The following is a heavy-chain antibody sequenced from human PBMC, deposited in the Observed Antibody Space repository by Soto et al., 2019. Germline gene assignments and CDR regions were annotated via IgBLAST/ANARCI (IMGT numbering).Heavy chain of an antibody. J-gene: IGHJ4*02. CDR1: GFTFSSYS. Sequence: EVQLVESGGGLVKPGGSLRLSCAASGFTFSSYSMNWVRQAPGKGLEWVSSISSSSSYIYYADSVKGRFTISRDNAKNSLYLQMNSLRAKDTAVYYCARVVVVPAAGIDYWGQGTLVTVSS. CDR2: ISSSSSYI. V-gene: IGHV3-21*01. D-gene: IGHD2-2*01. CDR3: ARVVVVPAAGIDY.